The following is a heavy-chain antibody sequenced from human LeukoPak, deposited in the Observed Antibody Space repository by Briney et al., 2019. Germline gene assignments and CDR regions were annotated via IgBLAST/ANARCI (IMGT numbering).Heavy chain of an antibody. CDR1: GFTFSNAW. Sequence: PGGSLRLSCAASGFTFSNAWMSWVRQAPGKGLEWVGRIKSNTDGGTTDYAAPVKGRFTISRDDSKTTLYLQMNSLKTEDTAVYYCSSMITEDASDMWGQGTMVTVSS. D-gene: IGHD3-16*01. J-gene: IGHJ3*02. CDR2: IKSNTDGGTT. CDR3: SSMITEDASDM. V-gene: IGHV3-15*01.